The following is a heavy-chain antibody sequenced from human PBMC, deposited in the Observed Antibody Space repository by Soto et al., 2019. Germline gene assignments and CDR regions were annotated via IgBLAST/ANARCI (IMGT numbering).Heavy chain of an antibody. Sequence: EVQLLESGGGLVQPGGSLRLSCAASGLTFSSHAMSWVRQAPGKGLEWVSSISVSGGSTYYADSVKGRFTISRDNSRNTLYLQMNSLRAEDTDVYYCAKPLATDFDYWGQGTLVTVSS. CDR1: GLTFSSHA. J-gene: IGHJ4*02. V-gene: IGHV3-23*01. CDR3: AKPLATDFDY. CDR2: ISVSGGST. D-gene: IGHD6-25*01.